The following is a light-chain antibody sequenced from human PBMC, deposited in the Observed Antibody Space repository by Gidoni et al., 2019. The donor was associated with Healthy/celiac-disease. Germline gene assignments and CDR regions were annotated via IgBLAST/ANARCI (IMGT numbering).Light chain of an antibody. CDR1: QSISSY. CDR2: AAS. CDR3: QQSYSTRPWT. J-gene: IGKJ1*01. V-gene: IGKV1-39*01. Sequence: VTITCRASQSISSYLNWYQQKPGKAPKLLIYAASSLQSGVPSRFSGSGSGTDFTLTISILQPEDFATYYCQQSYSTRPWTFGQGTKVEIK.